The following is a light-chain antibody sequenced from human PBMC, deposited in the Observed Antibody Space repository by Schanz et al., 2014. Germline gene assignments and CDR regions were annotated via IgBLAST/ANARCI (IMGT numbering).Light chain of an antibody. CDR2: DAS. J-gene: IGLJ3*02. V-gene: IGLV2-14*03. CDR1: SSDVGVYNY. CDR3: CSLTSTSTWV. Sequence: QSALTQPASVSGSPGQSITISCTGTSSDVGVYNYVSWYQQLPGKAPKLMIYDASNRPSGVSNRFSGSKSGNTASLTISGLQAEDEADYHCCSLTSTSTWVFGGGTKLTVL.